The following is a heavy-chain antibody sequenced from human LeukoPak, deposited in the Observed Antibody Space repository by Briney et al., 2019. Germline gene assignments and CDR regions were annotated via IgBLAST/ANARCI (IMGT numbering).Heavy chain of an antibody. D-gene: IGHD6-6*01. V-gene: IGHV4-39*01. CDR3: ARQYKYSSSNY. CDR1: GGSISSSSYY. Sequence: SETLSLTCTVSGGSISSSSYYWGWIRQPPGKGLEWIGSIYYSGSTYYNPSLKSRVTISVDTSKNQFSLKLSSVTAADTAVYYCARQYKYSSSNYWGQGTLVTVSS. J-gene: IGHJ4*02. CDR2: IYYSGST.